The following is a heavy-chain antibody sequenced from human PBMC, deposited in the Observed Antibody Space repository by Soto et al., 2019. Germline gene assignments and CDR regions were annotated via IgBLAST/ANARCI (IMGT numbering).Heavy chain of an antibody. CDR3: ARDPVSSSGWYLDY. CDR1: GGTFSSYA. Sequence: GASVKVSCKASGGTFSSYAISWVRQAPGQGLEWMGGIIPIFGTANYAQKFQGRVTITADESTSTAYMELSSLRSEDTAVYYCARDPVSSSGWYLDYWGQGTLVTVSS. V-gene: IGHV1-69*13. D-gene: IGHD6-19*01. J-gene: IGHJ4*02. CDR2: IIPIFGTA.